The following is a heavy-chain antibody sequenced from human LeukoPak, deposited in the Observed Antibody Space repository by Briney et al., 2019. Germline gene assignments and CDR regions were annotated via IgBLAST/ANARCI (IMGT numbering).Heavy chain of an antibody. J-gene: IGHJ4*02. D-gene: IGHD6-6*01. Sequence: ASVKVSCKASGYTFIAHYIHWVRQAPGQGLEWVGWVNPNTGYTKYAEKFKGRIIMTRETSSSTAYMELHRLTSDDTAVYYCATFRSIAGPFWGQGTLVSVSS. CDR2: VNPNTGYT. V-gene: IGHV1-2*02. CDR3: ATFRSIAGPF. CDR1: GYTFIAHY.